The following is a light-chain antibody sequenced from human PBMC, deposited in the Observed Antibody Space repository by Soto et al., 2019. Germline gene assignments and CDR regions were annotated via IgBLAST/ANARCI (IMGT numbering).Light chain of an antibody. CDR3: QQLNSYSYT. J-gene: IGKJ2*01. CDR2: AAS. V-gene: IGKV1-9*01. Sequence: DIQLTQSPSFLSASVGDRVTITCRASQGISSYLAWYQQKPGKAPKLLIYAASTLQSGVPSRFSGSGSGTEFTLTFISLQPEDFATYYCQQLNSYSYTFGQGTKLEIK. CDR1: QGISSY.